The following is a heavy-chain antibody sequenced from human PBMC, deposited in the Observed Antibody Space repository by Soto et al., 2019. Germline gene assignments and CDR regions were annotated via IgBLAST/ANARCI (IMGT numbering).Heavy chain of an antibody. CDR3: ARKTGTVTYYFDY. J-gene: IGHJ4*02. CDR1: GGSFSGYY. V-gene: IGHV4-34*01. D-gene: IGHD1-1*01. Sequence: SETLSLTCAVYGGSFSGYYWSWIRQLPGKGLEWIGEINHSGSTNYNPSLKSRVTISVDTSKNQFSLKLSSVTAADTAVYYCARKTGTVTYYFDYWGQGTLVTVSS. CDR2: INHSGST.